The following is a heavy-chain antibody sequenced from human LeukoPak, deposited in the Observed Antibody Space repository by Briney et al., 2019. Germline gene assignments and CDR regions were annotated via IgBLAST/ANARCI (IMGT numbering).Heavy chain of an antibody. J-gene: IGHJ3*02. V-gene: IGHV3-23*01. CDR3: AKASAGRLGYDAFDI. CDR2: ISGSDGST. Sequence: GGSLRLSCAAPGFTFSRYAMSWVRQAPGKGLGWVSGISGSDGSTNYADSVKGRFTISRENSKNTLYLQMNSLRAEDTAVYYCAKASAGRLGYDAFDIWGQGTMVTVSS. D-gene: IGHD3-10*01. CDR1: GFTFSRYA.